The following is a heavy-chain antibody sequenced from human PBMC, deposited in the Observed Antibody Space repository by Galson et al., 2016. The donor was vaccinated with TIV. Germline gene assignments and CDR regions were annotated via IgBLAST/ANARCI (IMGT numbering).Heavy chain of an antibody. Sequence: ALRLSCAASGFTFSKYAMIWVRQAPGKGLEWVSAVHAGGGGASYSDSGKDRFTISRDNSRNTLFLQMSSLTVEDTAVYFCARDYNGDWIGAFDFWGRGIMVTVS. CDR3: ARDYNGDWIGAFDF. J-gene: IGHJ3*01. V-gene: IGHV3-23*01. CDR2: VHAGGGGA. D-gene: IGHD4-17*01. CDR1: GFTFSKYA.